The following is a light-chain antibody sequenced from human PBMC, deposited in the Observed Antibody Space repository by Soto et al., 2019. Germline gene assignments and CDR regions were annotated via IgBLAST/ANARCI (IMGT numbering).Light chain of an antibody. CDR1: QSLSSTF. CDR2: EAS. J-gene: IGKJ1*01. CDR3: QQHSTAPRT. Sequence: STSQSLSSTFVAWYQQKPGQAPRLLIYEASSRATGIPDRFSGGGSGTDFALSIRTRDPEEFAVHPCQQHSTAPRTFGQGTKVDIK. V-gene: IGKV3D-20*02.